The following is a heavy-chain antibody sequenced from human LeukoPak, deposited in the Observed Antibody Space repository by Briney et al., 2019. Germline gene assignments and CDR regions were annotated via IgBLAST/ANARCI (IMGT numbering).Heavy chain of an antibody. J-gene: IGHJ3*02. CDR2: INTVDSST. CDR1: GFTFSPYW. D-gene: IGHD2-15*01. CDR3: ARALPAFNI. Sequence: PGRSLRLSCAASGFTFSPYWMHWVRQAPGKGLVWVSRINTVDSSTNYADSVKGRFTISRDNAKNTLYLQMNSLRAEDTAVYYCARALPAFNIWGQGTMVTVSS. V-gene: IGHV3-74*01.